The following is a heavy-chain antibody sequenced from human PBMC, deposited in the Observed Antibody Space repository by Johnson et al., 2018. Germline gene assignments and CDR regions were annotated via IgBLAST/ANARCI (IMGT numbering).Heavy chain of an antibody. V-gene: IGHV3-30*03. Sequence: QVQLGQAGGGVVQPGRSLRLLCAAAGFSFTNYAIHWVRQAPGKGLEWVALISNDGRIKYYGESVRGLFTVSRDTSKNTVYLEMRSLRVEDTAMYYCARVNELGALDIWGQGTMVTVSS. D-gene: IGHD3-10*01. CDR1: GFSFTNYA. CDR2: ISNDGRIK. J-gene: IGHJ3*02. CDR3: ARVNELGALDI.